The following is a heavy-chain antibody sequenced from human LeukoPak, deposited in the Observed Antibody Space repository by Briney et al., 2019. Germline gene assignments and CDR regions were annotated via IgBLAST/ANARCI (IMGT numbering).Heavy chain of an antibody. CDR3: TKERAYDILTGDNYGMDV. J-gene: IGHJ6*02. Sequence: PGGSLRLSCAGSGFTFRNPWMSWVRQAPGKGLEWVGRIKSKTDGETTDYAAPVKGRFTISRDDSKSTLYLQMNSLKTEDTAVYYCTKERAYDILTGDNYGMDVWGQGTTVTVSS. D-gene: IGHD3-9*01. CDR1: GFTFRNPW. CDR2: IKSKTDGETT. V-gene: IGHV3-15*01.